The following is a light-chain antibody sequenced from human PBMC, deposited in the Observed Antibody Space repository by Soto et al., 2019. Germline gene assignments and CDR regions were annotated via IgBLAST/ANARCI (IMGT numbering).Light chain of an antibody. CDR3: QQYGRSPFT. CDR2: AAS. CDR1: QSVSSNF. Sequence: EIVLTQSPGTLSLSPGEGATLSCRASQSVSSNFLAWYQQKPGQAPRLLIYAASSRATGISDRFSGSGSETDFTFTIRRLEPEEFAVYYCQQYGRSPFTFGPGTKVDLK. V-gene: IGKV3-20*01. J-gene: IGKJ3*01.